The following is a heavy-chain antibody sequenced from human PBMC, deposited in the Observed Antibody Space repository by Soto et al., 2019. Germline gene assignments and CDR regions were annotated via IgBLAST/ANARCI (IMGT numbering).Heavy chain of an antibody. CDR1: GFTFSSYA. CDR2: ISGSGGST. V-gene: IGHV3-23*01. Sequence: EVQLLESGGGLVQPGGSLRLSCAASGFTFSSYAMSWVRQAPGKGLEWVSDISGSGGSTYYADSVKGRFTISRDNSKNTLYLQMNSLRAEDTAVYYCAKSPRGDIPDVDIVATVLDYWGQGTLVTVSS. CDR3: AKSPRGDIPDVDIVATVLDY. J-gene: IGHJ4*02. D-gene: IGHD5-12*01.